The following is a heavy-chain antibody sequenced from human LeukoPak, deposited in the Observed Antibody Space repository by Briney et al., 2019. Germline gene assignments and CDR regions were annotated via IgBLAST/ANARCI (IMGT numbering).Heavy chain of an antibody. CDR1: GFTFSSYW. V-gene: IGHV3-74*01. CDR3: AKDHFLTAVVRYAECFQY. D-gene: IGHD6-19*01. Sequence: AGGSLRLSCAASGFTFSSYWMHWVRHAPGKGLVWVSRINSDGSNTSYADSVKGRFTISRDNAKNTLYLQMNNLRAEDTAVYYCAKDHFLTAVVRYAECFQYWGQGTLVTVSS. CDR2: INSDGSNT. J-gene: IGHJ1*01.